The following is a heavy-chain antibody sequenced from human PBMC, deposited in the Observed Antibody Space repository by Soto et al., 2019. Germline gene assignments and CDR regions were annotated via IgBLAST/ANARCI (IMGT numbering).Heavy chain of an antibody. D-gene: IGHD3-3*01. CDR2: ISGSGGST. CDR1: GFTFSSYA. CDR3: AKVRGNLYYDFWSGYFPSPPANWFDP. J-gene: IGHJ5*02. V-gene: IGHV3-23*01. Sequence: GGSLRLSCAASGFTFSSYAMSWVRQAPGKGLEWVSAISGSGGSTYYADSVKGRFTISRDNSKNTLYLQMNSLRAEDTAVYYCAKVRGNLYYDFWSGYFPSPPANWFDPWGQGTQVTVSS.